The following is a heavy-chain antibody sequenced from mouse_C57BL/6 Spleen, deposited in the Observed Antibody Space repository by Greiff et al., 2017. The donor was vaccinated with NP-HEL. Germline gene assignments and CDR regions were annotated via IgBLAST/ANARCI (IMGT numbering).Heavy chain of an antibody. J-gene: IGHJ3*01. CDR2: INPGSGGT. Sequence: QVQLQQSGAELVRPGTSVKESCKASGYAFTNYLIEWVKQRPGQGLEWIGVINPGSGGTNYNEKFKGKATLTADKSSSTAYMQLSSLTSEDSAVYFCARDSSGYSWFAYWGQGTLVTVSA. V-gene: IGHV1-54*01. CDR1: GYAFTNYL. CDR3: ARDSSGYSWFAY. D-gene: IGHD3-2*02.